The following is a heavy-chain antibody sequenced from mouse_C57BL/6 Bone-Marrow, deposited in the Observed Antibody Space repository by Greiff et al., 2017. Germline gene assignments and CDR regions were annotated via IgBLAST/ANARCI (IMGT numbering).Heavy chain of an antibody. V-gene: IGHV5-6*01. CDR1: GFTFSSYG. D-gene: IGHD2-3*01. Sequence: EVQLVESGGDLVKPGGSLKLSCAASGFTFSSYGMSWVRQTPDKRLEWVATISSGGSYTYYPDSVKGRFTISRDNAKNTLYLQMSSLKSEDTAMYYCAGYDSYSAWFAYWGQGTLVTVSA. CDR2: ISSGGSYT. J-gene: IGHJ3*01. CDR3: AGYDSYSAWFAY.